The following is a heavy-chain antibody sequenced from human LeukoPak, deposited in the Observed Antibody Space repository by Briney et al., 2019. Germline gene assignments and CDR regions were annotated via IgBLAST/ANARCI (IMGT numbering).Heavy chain of an antibody. CDR2: IYYSGST. CDR1: GGSISSSSYY. V-gene: IGHV4-39*07. J-gene: IGHJ5*02. CDR3: ARRVRGWFDP. D-gene: IGHD6-6*01. Sequence: PSETLSLTCTVSGGSISSSSYYWGWIRQPPGKGLEWIGSIYYSGSTYYNPSLKSRVTISVDTSKNQFSLKLSSVTAADTAVYYCARRVRGWFDPWGQGTLVTVSS.